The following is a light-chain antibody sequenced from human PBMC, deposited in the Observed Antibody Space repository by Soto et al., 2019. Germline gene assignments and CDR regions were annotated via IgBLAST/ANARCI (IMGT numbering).Light chain of an antibody. CDR3: QQRDIWPT. Sequence: EILLTQSPATLSLSTGERATLGCRASQSVNSFLAWYHQKPGQASRLLIYDASNRDTGIPARFSGGGSVTDFTLTRSSIGPEDLSVYFRQQRDIWPTFGQGHKLEI. CDR1: QSVNSF. V-gene: IGKV3-11*01. J-gene: IGKJ2*01. CDR2: DAS.